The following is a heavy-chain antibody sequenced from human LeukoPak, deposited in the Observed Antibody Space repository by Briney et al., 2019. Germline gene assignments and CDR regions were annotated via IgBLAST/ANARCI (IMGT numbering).Heavy chain of an antibody. D-gene: IGHD1-1*01. J-gene: IGHJ4*02. V-gene: IGHV3-15*01. CDR1: GFNFNHAW. CDR3: VGRHWNFDY. CDR2: IKSKNYGETI. Sequence: KPGVSLKLSCVASGFNFNHAWMAWGRQVPGKGLEWVGRIKSKNYGETIDLAAPVRGRFTLSRDESKRMVFLEMNSLKTEDTAVYYCVGRHWNFDYWGQGTLVTVSS.